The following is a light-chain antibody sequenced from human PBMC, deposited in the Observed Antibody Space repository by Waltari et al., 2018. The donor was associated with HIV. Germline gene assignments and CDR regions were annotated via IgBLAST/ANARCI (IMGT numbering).Light chain of an antibody. CDR2: DVS. CDR1: SSDVGGYKY. J-gene: IGLJ1*01. CDR3: SSYTSSRTPYYV. Sequence: QSALTQPASVSGSPGQSITISCTGTSSDVGGYKYVSWYQQHPGKAPKLMIYDVSNRALGVSTRCSGSKSGNTASLTISGLRAEDEADYFCSSYTSSRTPYYVLGTGTEVTVL. V-gene: IGLV2-14*01.